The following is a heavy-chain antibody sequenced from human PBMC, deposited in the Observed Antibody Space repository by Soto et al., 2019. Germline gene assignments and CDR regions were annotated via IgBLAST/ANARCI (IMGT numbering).Heavy chain of an antibody. D-gene: IGHD5-18*01. Sequence: QAQLVQSGAEVKKPGASVKVSCKASGYTFYSHSISWVRQAPGQGLEWMGRISADNGNTKYAKKCRGRVTMTTDTSTSTVYMEVRNLRSDDTAVYYCARCIQQDYYYGMDVWGQGTTVTVSS. CDR2: ISADNGNT. V-gene: IGHV1-18*01. CDR1: GYTFYSHS. J-gene: IGHJ6*02. CDR3: ARCIQQDYYYGMDV.